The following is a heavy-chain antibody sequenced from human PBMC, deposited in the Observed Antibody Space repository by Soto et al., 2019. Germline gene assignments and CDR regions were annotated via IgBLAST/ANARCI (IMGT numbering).Heavy chain of an antibody. V-gene: IGHV3-30-3*01. CDR2: ISYDGSNK. CDR1: GFTFSSYA. J-gene: IGHJ4*02. CDR3: ARGLRSHGDYVLVDY. D-gene: IGHD4-17*01. Sequence: QVQLVESGGGVVQPGRSLRLSCAASGFTFSSYAMHWVRQAPGKGLEWVAVISYDGSNKYYADPVKGRFTISRDNSKNPVYLQMNSLKAEDTAVYYCARGLRSHGDYVLVDYWGQGTLVGVSS.